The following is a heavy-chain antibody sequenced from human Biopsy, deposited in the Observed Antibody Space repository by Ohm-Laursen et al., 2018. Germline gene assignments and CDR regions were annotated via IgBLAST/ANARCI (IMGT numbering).Heavy chain of an antibody. D-gene: IGHD2-8*01. CDR1: GFTFSIYG. CDR2: IWYDGSNK. J-gene: IGHJ4*02. CDR3: AKCMTGGSNYYFHH. V-gene: IGHV3-33*06. Sequence: LSLTCAASGFTFSIYGMHWVRQAPGKGLEWVAAIWYDGSNKNYADSVKGRFTISRDNSKNTLYLQMNSLGGEDTAVYYCAKCMTGGSNYYFHHCGQGTLVTVSS.